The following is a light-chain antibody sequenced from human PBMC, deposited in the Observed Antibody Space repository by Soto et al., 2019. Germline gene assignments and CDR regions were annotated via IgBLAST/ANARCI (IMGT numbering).Light chain of an antibody. Sequence: DIQITQSPSTLSASVGDRVTITCRASEFISKWLVWYQQKPGTAPKLLIYQASIIEGGVPSTFSGSGSGTEFTLTVTGLQPDDFTTYYWQQYDSYWETFGHGTKVEIK. CDR3: QQYDSYWET. V-gene: IGKV1-5*03. CDR2: QAS. J-gene: IGKJ1*01. CDR1: EFISKW.